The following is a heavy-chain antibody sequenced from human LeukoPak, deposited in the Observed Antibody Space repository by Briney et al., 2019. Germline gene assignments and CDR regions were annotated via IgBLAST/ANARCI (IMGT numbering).Heavy chain of an antibody. CDR1: GNYW. Sequence: GGSLRLSCAASGNYWMHWVRQAPGQGPVWVSHINSDGSWTSYADSVKGRFTISKDKAKNTVYLQMNNLRAEDTAVYYCVSFYEAYWGRGTLVTVSS. CDR2: INSDGSWT. CDR3: VSFYEAY. D-gene: IGHD2/OR15-2a*01. V-gene: IGHV3-74*01. J-gene: IGHJ4*02.